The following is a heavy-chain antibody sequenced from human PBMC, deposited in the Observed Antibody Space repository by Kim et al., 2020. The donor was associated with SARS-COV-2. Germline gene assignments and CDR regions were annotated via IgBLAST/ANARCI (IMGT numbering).Heavy chain of an antibody. D-gene: IGHD3-10*01. CDR3: ARATSGTSSPGFDY. V-gene: IGHV3-48*02. J-gene: IGHJ4*02. Sequence: GGSLRLSCAASGFTFSSYSMNWVRQAPGKGLEWVSYISSSSSTIYYADSVKGRFTISRDNAKNSLYLQMNSLGDEDTAVYYCARATSGTSSPGFDYWGQGTLVTVSS. CDR1: GFTFSSYS. CDR2: ISSSSSTI.